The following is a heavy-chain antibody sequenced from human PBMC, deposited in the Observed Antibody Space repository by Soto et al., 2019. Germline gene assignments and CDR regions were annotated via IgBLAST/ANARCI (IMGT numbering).Heavy chain of an antibody. CDR3: ARDPQGSYCYIDY. D-gene: IGHD3-10*01. V-gene: IGHV3-33*01. J-gene: IGHJ4*02. CDR1: GFTFINYG. CDR2: IDYNEINQ. Sequence: PGGSLRLSCVSSGFTFINYGMHCVRHSPGKVLYWLAGIDYNEINQYYIDPVKGRFTISRDQSKNTLYLQMNSLRAEDTAVYYCARDPQGSYCYIDYWGQGTPVTV.